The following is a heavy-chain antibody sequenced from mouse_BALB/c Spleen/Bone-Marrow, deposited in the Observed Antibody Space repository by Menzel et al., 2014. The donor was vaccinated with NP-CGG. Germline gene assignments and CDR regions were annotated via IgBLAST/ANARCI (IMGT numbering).Heavy chain of an antibody. CDR3: ARGCDGGDFDY. J-gene: IGHJ2*01. Sequence: EVKLVESGPGLVKPSQSLSLTCTVTGYSITSDYAWNWIRQFPGNKLEWMGYISYSGSTSYNPSLKSRISITRDTSKNQFFLQLNSVTTEDTATYYCARGCDGGDFDYWGQGTTLTVSS. CDR1: GYSITSDYA. CDR2: ISYSGST. V-gene: IGHV3-2*02.